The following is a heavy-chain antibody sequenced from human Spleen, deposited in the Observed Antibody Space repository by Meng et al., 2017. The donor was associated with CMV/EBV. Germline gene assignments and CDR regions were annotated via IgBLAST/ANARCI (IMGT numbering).Heavy chain of an antibody. CDR3: AKVANTMVRGPRTVYPMDV. J-gene: IGHJ6*02. V-gene: IGHV3-23*01. CDR1: GFTFSSYA. CDR2: VSGHGDDA. D-gene: IGHD3-10*01. Sequence: GGSLRLSCAASGFTFSSYAMSWVRQAPGKGLEWVSDVSGHGDDAYYAGSVKGRFTISRDNSKNTLYLQMSSLRAEDTAVYYCAKVANTMVRGPRTVYPMDVWGQGTTVTVSS.